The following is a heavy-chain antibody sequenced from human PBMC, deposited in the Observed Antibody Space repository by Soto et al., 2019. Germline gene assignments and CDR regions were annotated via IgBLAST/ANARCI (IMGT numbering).Heavy chain of an antibody. CDR1: GFTFSSYA. CDR3: AKDSVRYYYGSGSPITFDY. CDR2: ISGSGGST. J-gene: IGHJ4*02. Sequence: GGSLRLSCAASGFTFSSYAMSWVRQAPGKGLEWVSAISGSGGSTYYADSVKGRFTISRDNSKNTLYLQMNSLRAEDTAVYYCAKDSVRYYYGSGSPITFDYWGQGTLVTVSS. D-gene: IGHD3-10*01. V-gene: IGHV3-23*01.